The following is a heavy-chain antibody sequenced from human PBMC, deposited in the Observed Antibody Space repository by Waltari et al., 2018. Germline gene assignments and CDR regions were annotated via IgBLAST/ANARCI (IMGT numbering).Heavy chain of an antibody. CDR2: IYHSGST. CDR3: ARHSYNWNYYFDY. J-gene: IGHJ4*02. V-gene: IGHV4-38-2*01. CDR1: GYSISSGYY. D-gene: IGHD1-7*01. Sequence: QVQLQESGPGLVKPSETLSLTCAVSGYSISSGYYWGWIRQPPGKGLEWIGSIYHSGSTYYNPSLKSRVTISVDTSKNQFSLKLSSVTAADTAVYYCARHSYNWNYYFDYWGQGTLVTVSS.